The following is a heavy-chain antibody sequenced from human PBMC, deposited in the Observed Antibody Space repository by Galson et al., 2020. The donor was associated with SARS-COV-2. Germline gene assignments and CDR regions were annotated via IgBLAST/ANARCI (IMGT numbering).Heavy chain of an antibody. V-gene: IGHV3-23*01. CDR2: VRASGDRT. J-gene: IGHJ4*02. CDR1: GFRFSDYA. CDR3: ATEQQMFTIQGVFDS. D-gene: IGHD1-1*01. Sequence: GGSLTLSCVASGFRFSDYAMTWVRQAPGHGLERVSCVRASGDRTYYADSVKGRFTLSRDNSMDTLYLQMNSLRAEDTAVYYCATEQQMFTIQGVFDSWGQGTLVTVSS.